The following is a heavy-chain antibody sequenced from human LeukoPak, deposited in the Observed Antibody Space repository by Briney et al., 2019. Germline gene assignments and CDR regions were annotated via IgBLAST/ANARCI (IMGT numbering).Heavy chain of an antibody. CDR2: IYPGDSDT. V-gene: IGHV5-51*01. CDR3: ARLSALAAAFWFDP. Sequence: PGESLKISCKGSGYSFTSYWIGWVRQMPGKGLECMGIIYPGDSDTRYSPSFQGQVTSSADKSISTAYLQWSSLKASDTAMYYCARLSALAAAFWFDPWGQGTLVTVSS. D-gene: IGHD6-13*01. CDR1: GYSFTSYW. J-gene: IGHJ5*02.